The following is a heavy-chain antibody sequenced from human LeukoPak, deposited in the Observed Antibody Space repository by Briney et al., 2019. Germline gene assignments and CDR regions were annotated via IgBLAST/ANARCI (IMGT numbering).Heavy chain of an antibody. D-gene: IGHD3-22*01. CDR3: AKKGKGSDSSGYYYSPFDY. CDR1: GFTFSSYG. J-gene: IGHJ4*02. CDR2: ISYDGSNK. Sequence: GGSLRLSCAASGFTFSSYGMHWVRQAPGKGLEWVAVISYDGSNKYYADSVKGRFTISRDNSKNTLYLQMNSLRAEDTAVYYCAKKGKGSDSSGYYYSPFDYWGQGTLVTVSS. V-gene: IGHV3-30*18.